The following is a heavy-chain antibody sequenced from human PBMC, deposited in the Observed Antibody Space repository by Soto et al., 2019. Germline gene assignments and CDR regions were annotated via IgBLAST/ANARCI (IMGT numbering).Heavy chain of an antibody. Sequence: GESVKISCNGSGYTFTNYWIGWVRQMPGKGLEWMGIIYPGDSDTKYNPSFQGQVTISADKSITTTYLRWTSLKASDTAIYYCAASIFYYGMDVWGQGTTVTVSS. J-gene: IGHJ6*02. V-gene: IGHV5-51*01. CDR2: IYPGDSDT. CDR3: AASIFYYGMDV. CDR1: GYTFTNYW.